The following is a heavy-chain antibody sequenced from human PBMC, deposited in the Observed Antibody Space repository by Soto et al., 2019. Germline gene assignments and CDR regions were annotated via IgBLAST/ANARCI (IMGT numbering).Heavy chain of an antibody. Sequence: EVQLVESGGGLVQPGGSLRLSCAASGFTFSSYDMHWVRQATGKGLEWVSAIGTAGDTYYPGSVKGRFTISRENAKNSLYLQMNSLRAGDTAVYYCARGRGGGYYVDYWGQGTLVTVSS. D-gene: IGHD3-16*01. CDR1: GFTFSSYD. V-gene: IGHV3-13*01. J-gene: IGHJ4*02. CDR3: ARGRGGGYYVDY. CDR2: IGTAGDT.